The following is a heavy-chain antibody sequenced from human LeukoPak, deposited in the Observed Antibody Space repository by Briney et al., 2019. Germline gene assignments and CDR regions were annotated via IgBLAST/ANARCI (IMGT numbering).Heavy chain of an antibody. D-gene: IGHD3-22*01. J-gene: IGHJ4*02. Sequence: GESLKISCKGSGYSFTSYWIGWVRQMPGKSLEWMGIIYPGDSDTRYSPSFQGQVTISADKSISTAYLQWSSLKASDTAMYYCARFGDSSGYSFDYWGQGTLVTVSS. CDR2: IYPGDSDT. V-gene: IGHV5-51*01. CDR1: GYSFTSYW. CDR3: ARFGDSSGYSFDY.